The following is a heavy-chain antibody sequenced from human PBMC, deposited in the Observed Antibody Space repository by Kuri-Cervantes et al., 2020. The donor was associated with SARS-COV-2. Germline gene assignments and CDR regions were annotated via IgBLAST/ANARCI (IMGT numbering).Heavy chain of an antibody. CDR3: ARHRSSYSDYYGSSGLDWFDP. J-gene: IGHJ5*02. D-gene: IGHD3-22*01. CDR1: GGSISSYY. CDR2: IYYSGST. V-gene: IGHV4-59*08. Sequence: GSLRLSCTVSGGSISSYYWSWIRQPPGKGLEWIGYIYYSGSTNYNPSLKSRVTISVDTSKNQFSLKLSSVTAADTAVYYCARHRSSYSDYYGSSGLDWFDPWGQGTLVTVSS.